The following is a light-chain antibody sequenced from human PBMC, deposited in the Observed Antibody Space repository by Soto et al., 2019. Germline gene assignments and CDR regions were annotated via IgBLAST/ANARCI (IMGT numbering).Light chain of an antibody. Sequence: DIQMTQSPSTLSASIGDRVTITCRASQNVRNSLAWYQQRPGKAPNLLIYDASTLQLGVPPRFSGGGSGTEFTLTISSLQPDDFATYYCQQYNSYWTFGQGTKVDIK. J-gene: IGKJ1*01. CDR3: QQYNSYWT. CDR1: QNVRNS. V-gene: IGKV1-5*01. CDR2: DAS.